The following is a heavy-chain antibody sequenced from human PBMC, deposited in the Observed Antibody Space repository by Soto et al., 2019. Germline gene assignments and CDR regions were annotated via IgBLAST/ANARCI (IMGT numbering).Heavy chain of an antibody. D-gene: IGHD4-17*01. CDR1: GGSISSYY. Sequence: SETLSLTCTVSGGSISSYYWSWIRQPPGKGLEWIGYIYYSGSTNYNPSLKSRVTISVDTSKNQFSLKLSSVTTADTAVYYCARERVWTTVTTGVPRLFDYWGQGTLVTVSS. J-gene: IGHJ4*02. CDR2: IYYSGST. CDR3: ARERVWTTVTTGVPRLFDY. V-gene: IGHV4-59*01.